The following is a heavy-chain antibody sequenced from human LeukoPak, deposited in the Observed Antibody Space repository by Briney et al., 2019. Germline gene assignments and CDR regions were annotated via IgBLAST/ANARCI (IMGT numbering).Heavy chain of an antibody. J-gene: IGHJ3*01. CDR3: ARYPYNRGFGAFDV. CDR2: IKEDGSEK. D-gene: IGHD1-14*01. CDR1: GFTFNTYL. Sequence: GGSLRLSCAASGFTFNTYLMTWVRQAPGKGLEWVANIKEDGSEKFYVDSLKGRFTISRDKAKNALFLQMNSLRVEDTAVYYCARYPYNRGFGAFDVWGQGTLVTVSS. V-gene: IGHV3-7*04.